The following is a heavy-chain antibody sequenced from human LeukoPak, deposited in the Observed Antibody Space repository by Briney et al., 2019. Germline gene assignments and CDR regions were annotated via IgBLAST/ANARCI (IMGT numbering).Heavy chain of an antibody. D-gene: IGHD3-9*01. Sequence: PGGSLRLSCAASGFTFSNYAMSWVRQAPGKGLEWVSAVSGRDTSTYYTDSVKGRFTISRDNSKNTLYLQMNSLSAEDTAISYCAKWGDYDVLTGYYDSDYWGQGTLVTVSS. V-gene: IGHV3-23*01. J-gene: IGHJ4*02. CDR2: VSGRDTST. CDR1: GFTFSNYA. CDR3: AKWGDYDVLTGYYDSDY.